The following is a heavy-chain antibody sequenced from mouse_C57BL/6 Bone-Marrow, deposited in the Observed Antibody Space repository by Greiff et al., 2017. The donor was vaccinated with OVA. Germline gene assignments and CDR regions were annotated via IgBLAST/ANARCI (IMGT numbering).Heavy chain of an antibody. CDR3: ARGGEWARAMDY. CDR2: ISNGGGST. V-gene: IGHV5-12*01. CDR1: GFTFSDYY. J-gene: IGHJ4*01. Sequence: DVMLVESGGGLVQPGGSLKLSCAASGFTFSDYYMYWVRQTPEKRLEWVAYISNGGGSTYYPDTVKGRFTISRDNAKNTLYLQMSRLKSEDTAMYYCARGGEWARAMDYWGQGTSVTVSS.